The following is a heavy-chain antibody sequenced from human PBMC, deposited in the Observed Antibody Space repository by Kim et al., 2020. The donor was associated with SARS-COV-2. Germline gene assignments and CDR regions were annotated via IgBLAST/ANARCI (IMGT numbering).Heavy chain of an antibody. Sequence: ASVKVSCKASGYRFTNNKIHWVRQAPGQGLEWMGIITPIDGFTVYAQNLQCRLTVTRDTSTSTVYMELSSLRSDDTAVYYCARDNIDWAFDIWGQGTMVTVSS. CDR1: GYRFTNNK. CDR2: ITPIDGFT. D-gene: IGHD2-21*01. CDR3: ARDNIDWAFDI. J-gene: IGHJ3*02. V-gene: IGHV1-46*04.